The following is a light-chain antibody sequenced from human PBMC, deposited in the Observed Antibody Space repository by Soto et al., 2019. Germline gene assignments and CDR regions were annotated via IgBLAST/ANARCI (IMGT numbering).Light chain of an antibody. CDR1: SSDVGGYNY. V-gene: IGLV2-14*01. J-gene: IGLJ3*02. CDR3: TSFTPSSTWV. CDR2: EVS. Sequence: QSVLTQPASVSGSPGQSITISCTGTSSDVGGYNYVSWFQQHPGKAPKLKIYEVSNRPSGVSNRFSGSKSGNTASLTISELQAEDEADYYCTSFTPSSTWVFGGGTKVTVL.